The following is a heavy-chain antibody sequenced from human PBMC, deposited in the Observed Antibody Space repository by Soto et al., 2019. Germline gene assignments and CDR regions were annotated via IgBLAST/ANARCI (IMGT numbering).Heavy chain of an antibody. CDR1: GFTFSSYG. Sequence: QVQLVESGGGVVQPGRSLRLSCAASGFTFSSYGMHWVRQAPGKGLEWVAVIWYDESNKYYADSVKGRFTISRDNSKNTXYXXMNSLRAEDMAVYYWARDYTFGYCSGGSYYDAFHIWGQGTMVTVSS. D-gene: IGHD2-15*01. J-gene: IGHJ3*02. CDR2: IWYDESNK. V-gene: IGHV3-33*01. CDR3: ARDYTFGYCSGGSYYDAFHI.